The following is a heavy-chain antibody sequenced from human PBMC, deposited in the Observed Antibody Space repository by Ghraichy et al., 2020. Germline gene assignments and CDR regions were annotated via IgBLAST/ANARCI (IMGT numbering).Heavy chain of an antibody. Sequence: SETLSLTCAVYGGSFSGYYWSWIRQPPGKGLEWIGEINHSGSTNYNPSLKSRVTISVDTSKNQFSLKLSSVTAADTAVYYCARVKYSSSWHQFDYWGQGTLVTVSS. J-gene: IGHJ4*02. CDR3: ARVKYSSSWHQFDY. V-gene: IGHV4-34*01. D-gene: IGHD6-13*01. CDR2: INHSGST. CDR1: GGSFSGYY.